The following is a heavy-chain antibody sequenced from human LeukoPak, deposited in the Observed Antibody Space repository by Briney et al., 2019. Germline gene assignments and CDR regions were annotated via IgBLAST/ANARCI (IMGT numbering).Heavy chain of an antibody. CDR2: INHSGST. Sequence: KPSETLSLTCAVYGGSFSGYYWSWIRQPPGKGLEWIGEINHSGSTNYNPSLKSRVTISVDTSKNQFSLKLSSVTAADTAVYYCARTRVLLLWFGERGFDPWGQGTLVTVSS. CDR3: ARTRVLLLWFGERGFDP. D-gene: IGHD3-10*01. J-gene: IGHJ5*02. CDR1: GGSFSGYY. V-gene: IGHV4-34*01.